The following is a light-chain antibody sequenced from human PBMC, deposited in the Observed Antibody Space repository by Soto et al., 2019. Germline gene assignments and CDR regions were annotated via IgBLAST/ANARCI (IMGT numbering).Light chain of an antibody. Sequence: QAVLTQPPSVSGAPGQRVTISCTGTNSNIGAGYPVHWYQQLPGTAPRLLISSNNNRPSGVSDRFSASKSGTSASLAITGLRAEDEADYYCQSYDSSLSGSVFGGGTQLTVL. J-gene: IGLJ7*01. CDR3: QSYDSSLSGSV. CDR2: SNN. CDR1: NSNIGAGYP. V-gene: IGLV1-40*01.